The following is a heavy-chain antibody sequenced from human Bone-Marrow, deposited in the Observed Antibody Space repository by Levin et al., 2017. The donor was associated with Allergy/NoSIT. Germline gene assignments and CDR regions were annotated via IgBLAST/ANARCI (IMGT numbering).Heavy chain of an antibody. V-gene: IGHV3-33*01. D-gene: IGHD6-13*01. CDR2: IWDDGTND. CDR3: VRVPVGTAGAYFDT. Sequence: LAGGSLRLSCTASGFNFYTHGMHWVRQAPGKGLQWLALIWDDGTNDNYADSVKGRFTISRDNSKNTLYLQMNGLRVDDTAVYYCVRVPVGTAGAYFDTWGRGTLVTVSS. J-gene: IGHJ5*02. CDR1: GFNFYTHG.